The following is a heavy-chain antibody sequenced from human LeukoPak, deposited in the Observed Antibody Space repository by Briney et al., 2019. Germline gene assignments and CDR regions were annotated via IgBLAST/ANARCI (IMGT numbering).Heavy chain of an antibody. CDR2: IYYSGST. Sequence: PSETLSLTCTVSGGSISSYYWSWIRQPPGKGLEWIGYIYYSGSTSYNPSLKSRVTISVDTSKNQFSLKLGSVTAADTAVYYCARGLYCSGGSCYSWFDPWGQGTLVTVSS. CDR3: ARGLYCSGGSCYSWFDP. D-gene: IGHD2-15*01. V-gene: IGHV4-59*01. CDR1: GGSISSYY. J-gene: IGHJ5*02.